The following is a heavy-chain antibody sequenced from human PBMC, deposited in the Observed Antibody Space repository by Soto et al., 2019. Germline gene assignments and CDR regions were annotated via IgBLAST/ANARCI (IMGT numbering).Heavy chain of an antibody. CDR1: GGSISSGGYY. Sequence: QVQLQESGPGLVKPSQTLSLTCTVSGGSISSGGYYWSWIRQHPGKGLEWIGYIYYSGSTYYNTSRKSRVTISVDTSKNQFSLKLSSVTAADTAVYYCARDRGYSGYDGAGGAFDIWGQGTMVTVSS. CDR3: ARDRGYSGYDGAGGAFDI. D-gene: IGHD5-12*01. CDR2: IYYSGST. J-gene: IGHJ3*02. V-gene: IGHV4-31*03.